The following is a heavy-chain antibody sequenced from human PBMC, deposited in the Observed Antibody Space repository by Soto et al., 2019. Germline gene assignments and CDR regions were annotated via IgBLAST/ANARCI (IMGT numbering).Heavy chain of an antibody. J-gene: IGHJ4*02. D-gene: IGHD3-10*01. V-gene: IGHV3-15*01. CDR3: TTRFYYGSGRARHDY. CDR1: GFTFSNAW. Sequence: EVQLVESGGGLVKPGGSLRLSCAASGFTFSNAWMSWVRQAPGKGLEWVGRIKSKTDGGTTDYAAPVKGRFTISRDDSKNQLELQMKRPKTEDTAVYYFTTRFYYGSGRARHDYWGQGTLVTVSS. CDR2: IKSKTDGGTT.